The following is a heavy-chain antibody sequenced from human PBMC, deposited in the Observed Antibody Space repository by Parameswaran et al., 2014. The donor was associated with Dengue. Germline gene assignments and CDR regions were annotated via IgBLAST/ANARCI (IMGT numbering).Heavy chain of an antibody. CDR3: ARRRGYSYQEAYFDY. Sequence: WVRQAPGQGLEWMGIINPSGGSTSYAQKFQGRVTMTRDTSTSTVYMELSSLRSEDTAVYYCARRRGYSYQEAYFDYWGQGTLVTVSS. D-gene: IGHD5-18*01. J-gene: IGHJ4*02. V-gene: IGHV1-46*01. CDR2: INPSGGST.